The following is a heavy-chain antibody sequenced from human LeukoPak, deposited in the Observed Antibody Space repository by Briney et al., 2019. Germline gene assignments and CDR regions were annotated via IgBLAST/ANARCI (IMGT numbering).Heavy chain of an antibody. CDR2: IYYSGST. D-gene: IGHD6-19*01. V-gene: IGHV4-31*03. J-gene: IGHJ5*02. Sequence: KSSQTLSLTCTVSGGSISSGGYYWSRIRQHPGKGLEWIGYIYYSGSTYYNPSLKSRDTISVDTSKNQFSLKLSSVTAADTAVYYCARDGGAVAGRRFDPWGQGTPVTVSS. CDR3: ARDGGAVAGRRFDP. CDR1: GGSISSGGYY.